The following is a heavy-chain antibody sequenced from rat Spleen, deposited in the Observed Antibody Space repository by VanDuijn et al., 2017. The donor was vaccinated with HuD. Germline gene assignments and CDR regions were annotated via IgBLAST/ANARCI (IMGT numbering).Heavy chain of an antibody. CDR2: ISYSGST. CDR3: ARWSVQWWFDY. CDR1: GYSITSNY. V-gene: IGHV3-1*01. J-gene: IGHJ2*01. Sequence: EVQLQESGPGLVKPSQSLSLTCSVTGYSITSNYWGWIRKFPGNKMECMGYISYSGSTSYNPSLKSRISITRDTSKNQFFLQLNSVTTEDTATYYCARWSVQWWFDYWGQGVMVTVSS. D-gene: IGHD1-1*01.